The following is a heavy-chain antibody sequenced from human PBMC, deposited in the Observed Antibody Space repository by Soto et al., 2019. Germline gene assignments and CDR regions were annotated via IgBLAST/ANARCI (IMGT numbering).Heavy chain of an antibody. Sequence: QVQLQESGPGLVKPSGTLSLTCAVSGGSINSRNWWSWVRQPPGKGLEWIGEISHSGSTNYNPSLKSRVTISVDKSKNQFSLELRSVTAADTAVYYCTRATDAVTIVGLCFDYWGRGSLVTVSS. V-gene: IGHV4-4*02. CDR1: GGSINSRNW. J-gene: IGHJ4*02. CDR3: TRATDAVTIVGLCFDY. CDR2: ISHSGST. D-gene: IGHD1-26*01.